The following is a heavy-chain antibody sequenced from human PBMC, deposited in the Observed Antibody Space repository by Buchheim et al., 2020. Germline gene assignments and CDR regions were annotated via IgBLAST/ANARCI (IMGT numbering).Heavy chain of an antibody. Sequence: QVQLQESGPGLVKPSETLSLTCTVSGGSISSYYWSWIRQPPGKGLEWIGYIYYSGSTNYNPSLKSRVTISVDTSKNQFSLKLSSVTAADTAVYYCARADYGGTPDYWGQGT. J-gene: IGHJ4*02. CDR1: GGSISSYY. CDR2: IYYSGST. V-gene: IGHV4-59*01. D-gene: IGHD4-23*01. CDR3: ARADYGGTPDY.